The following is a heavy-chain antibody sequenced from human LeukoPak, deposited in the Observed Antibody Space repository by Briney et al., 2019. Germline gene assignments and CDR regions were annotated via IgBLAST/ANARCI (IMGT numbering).Heavy chain of an antibody. CDR3: AKGQVITSNLDS. D-gene: IGHD2/OR15-2a*01. CDR2: ISGGVGTI. J-gene: IGHJ4*02. CDR1: GFSVNTYA. V-gene: IGHV3-23*01. Sequence: QTGGSLSLSCAASGFSVNTYAMFWIRQAPGKGLEWVSGISGGVGTIYYADSVKGRFTISRDSSKNTLYLQMNSLRAEDTAVYYCAKGQVITSNLDSWGQGTLVTVSS.